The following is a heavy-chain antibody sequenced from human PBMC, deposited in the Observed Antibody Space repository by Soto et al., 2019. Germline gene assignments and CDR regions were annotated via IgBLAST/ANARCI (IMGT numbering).Heavy chain of an antibody. CDR1: GFSFDDYT. V-gene: IGHV3-43*01. Sequence: GGSLRLSCAASGFSFDDYTMHWVRQAPGKGLEWVSLISWDGGSTYYADSVKGRFTISRDNSKNSLYLQMNSLRTEDTALYYCAKDIPHYYGMDVWGQGTTVTVS. J-gene: IGHJ6*02. CDR2: ISWDGGST. CDR3: AKDIPHYYGMDV.